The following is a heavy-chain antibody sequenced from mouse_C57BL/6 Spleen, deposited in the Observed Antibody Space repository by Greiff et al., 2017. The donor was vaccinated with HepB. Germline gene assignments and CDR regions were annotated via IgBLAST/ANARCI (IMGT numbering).Heavy chain of an antibody. V-gene: IGHV1-64*01. CDR3: ARGGSYYYGDY. CDR2: IHPNSGST. CDR1: GYTFTSYW. D-gene: IGHD3-1*01. J-gene: IGHJ2*01. Sequence: VQLQQSGAELVKPGASVKLSCKASGYTFTSYWMHWVKQRPGQGLEWIGMIHPNSGSTNYNEKFKSKATLTVDKSSSTAYMQLSSLTSEDSAVYYCARGGSYYYGDYWGQGTTLPVSS.